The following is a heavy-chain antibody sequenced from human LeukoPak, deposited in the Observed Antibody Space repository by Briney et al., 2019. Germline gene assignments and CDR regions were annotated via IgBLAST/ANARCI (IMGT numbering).Heavy chain of an antibody. D-gene: IGHD5-18*01. CDR3: ARHDYVDTAMVDY. V-gene: IGHV4-59*08. Sequence: SETLSLTCTVSGGSISSYYWSWIRQPPGKGLEWIGYIYYSGSTNYNPSLKSRVTISVDTSKNQFSLKLSSVIAADTAVYYCARHDYVDTAMVDYWGQGTLVTVSS. CDR1: GGSISSYY. J-gene: IGHJ4*02. CDR2: IYYSGST.